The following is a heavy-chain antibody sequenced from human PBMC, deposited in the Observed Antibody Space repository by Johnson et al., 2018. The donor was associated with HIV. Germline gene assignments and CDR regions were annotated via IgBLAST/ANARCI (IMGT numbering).Heavy chain of an antibody. CDR3: TTVLRYDILTVYLLVAFDI. Sequence: QVQLVESGGGVVQPGKSLRLSCTASGFTFSSYGMHWVRQAPGKGLEWVAVIWYDGSNNYYADSVKGRFSISRDNSKNTLFMQMNSLKTEDTAVYYCTTVLRYDILTVYLLVAFDIWGQGTMVTVSS. J-gene: IGHJ3*02. V-gene: IGHV3-33*01. D-gene: IGHD3-9*01. CDR2: IWYDGSNN. CDR1: GFTFSSYG.